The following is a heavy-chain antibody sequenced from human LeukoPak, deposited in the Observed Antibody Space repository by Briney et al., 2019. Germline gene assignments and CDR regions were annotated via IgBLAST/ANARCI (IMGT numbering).Heavy chain of an antibody. Sequence: GGSLRLSCAASGFTFSSYWMSWVRQAPGKGLEWVANIKQDGSEKYYADSVKGRFTISRDNAKNSLYLQMNSLRAEDTAVYYCARELNSGYDFNYFDYWGQGTLVTVSS. CDR1: GFTFSSYW. CDR3: ARELNSGYDFNYFDY. CDR2: IKQDGSEK. D-gene: IGHD5-12*01. J-gene: IGHJ4*02. V-gene: IGHV3-7*01.